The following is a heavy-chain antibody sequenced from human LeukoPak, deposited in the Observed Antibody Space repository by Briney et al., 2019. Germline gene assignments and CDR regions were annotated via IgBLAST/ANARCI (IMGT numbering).Heavy chain of an antibody. J-gene: IGHJ4*02. V-gene: IGHV3-7*01. CDR3: ARGQLADVY. Sequence: GGSLRLSCAASGFTFSTYWMSWVRQAPGKGLEWVAKIKQDGSGKYYVDSVKGRFTISRDNAKNSVYLQMSSLRVEDTAVYYCARGQLADVYWGQGALVTVSS. D-gene: IGHD2-15*01. CDR1: GFTFSTYW. CDR2: IKQDGSGK.